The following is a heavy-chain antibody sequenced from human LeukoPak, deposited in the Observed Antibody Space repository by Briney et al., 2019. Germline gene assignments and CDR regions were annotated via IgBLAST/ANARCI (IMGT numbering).Heavy chain of an antibody. CDR3: AKDQVWIVVGSFDY. V-gene: IGHV3-23*01. Sequence: GGSLRLSCAASGFTPGFTFGNYAMSWVRQAPGKGLEWVSGVSGSGTTTYYADSVKGRFTISRDNSKNTLYLQMTSLRAEDTAVYYCAKDQVWIVVGSFDYWGQGTLVTVSS. D-gene: IGHD3-22*01. J-gene: IGHJ4*02. CDR2: VSGSGTTT. CDR1: GFTPGFTFGNYA.